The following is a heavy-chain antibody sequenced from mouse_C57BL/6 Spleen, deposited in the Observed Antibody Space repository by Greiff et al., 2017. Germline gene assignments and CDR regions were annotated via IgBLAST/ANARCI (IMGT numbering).Heavy chain of an antibody. D-gene: IGHD2-4*01. J-gene: IGHJ2*01. CDR2: IDPSDSYT. V-gene: IGHV1-69*01. CDR3: ARWGLRRRYFDY. Sequence: QVQLQQPGAELVMPGASVKLSCKASGYTFTSYWMHWVKQRPGQGLEWIGEIDPSDSYTNYNQKFKGKSTLTVDKSSSTAYMQLSSLTSEDSAVYYCARWGLRRRYFDYWGQGATLTVSS. CDR1: GYTFTSYW.